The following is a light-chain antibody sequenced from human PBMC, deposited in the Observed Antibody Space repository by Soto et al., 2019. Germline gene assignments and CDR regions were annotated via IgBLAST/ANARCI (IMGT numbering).Light chain of an antibody. J-gene: IGKJ1*01. CDR1: QSVSSSY. CDR2: GAS. CDR3: QQYGDSSRT. V-gene: IGKV3-20*01. Sequence: EIVLTHSPGTLSLSPCEKITLSFSASQSVSSSYLAWYQQKPGQAPRLLIYGASGRATGIPDRFSGSGSGTDFTLTISRLEPEDFAVYYCQQYGDSSRTFGQGTKVDIK.